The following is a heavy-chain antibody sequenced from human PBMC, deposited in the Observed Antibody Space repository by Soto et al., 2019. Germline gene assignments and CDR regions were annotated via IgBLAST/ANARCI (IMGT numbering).Heavy chain of an antibody. CDR2: ITTSTYI. CDR1: GFTFSDYT. V-gene: IGHV3-21*01. CDR3: ARVVGSSDFEY. D-gene: IGHD1-26*01. J-gene: IGHJ4*02. Sequence: EVQLVESGGGLVKPGGSLRLSCAASGFTFSDYTMNWVRQAPGKGLEWVSSITTSTYIFYTNSVRGRFTISRDNAKNSLYLQMNSLRAEDTAVYYCARVVGSSDFEYWGQGTLVTVSS.